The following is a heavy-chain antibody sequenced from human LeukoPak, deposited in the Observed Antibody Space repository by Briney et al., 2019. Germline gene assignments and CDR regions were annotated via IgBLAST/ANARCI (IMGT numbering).Heavy chain of an antibody. V-gene: IGHV4-34*01. Sequence: SETLSLTCAVSGGSFSGYYWTWIRQPPGKGLEWIGEINHSGRTNYNPSLKSRVTISVDTSKNQFSLKLSSVTAADTAVYYCARGPGYSSGWVDYWGQGTLVTVSS. D-gene: IGHD6-19*01. CDR1: GGSFSGYY. CDR3: ARGPGYSSGWVDY. J-gene: IGHJ4*02. CDR2: INHSGRT.